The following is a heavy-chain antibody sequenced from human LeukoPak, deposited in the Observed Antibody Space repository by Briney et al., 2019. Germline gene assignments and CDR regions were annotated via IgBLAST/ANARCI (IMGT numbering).Heavy chain of an antibody. CDR2: IHYSGST. CDR3: ARVGDNYGYYFDY. CDR1: DGSISNFY. J-gene: IGHJ4*02. V-gene: IGHV4-59*01. Sequence: SETLSLTCTVSDGSISNFYWSWIRQPPGKGLEWIAYIHYSGSTNYNPSFKSRVTISVDTSKNQFSLKLSSVTAADTAVYYCARVGDNYGYYFDYWGQGTLVTVSS. D-gene: IGHD5-18*01.